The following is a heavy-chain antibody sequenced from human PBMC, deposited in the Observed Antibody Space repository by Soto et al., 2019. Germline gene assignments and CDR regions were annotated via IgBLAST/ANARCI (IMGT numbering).Heavy chain of an antibody. D-gene: IGHD6-13*01. CDR1: GFTFSSYG. CDR3: AKHRHPISSSWFYYYYGMDV. V-gene: IGHV3-30*18. J-gene: IGHJ6*02. Sequence: LRLSCAASGFTFSSYGMHWVRQAPGKGLEWVAVISYDGSNKYYADSVKGRFTISRDNSKNTLYLQMNSLRAEDTAVYYCAKHRHPISSSWFYYYYGMDVWGQGTTVTVSS. CDR2: ISYDGSNK.